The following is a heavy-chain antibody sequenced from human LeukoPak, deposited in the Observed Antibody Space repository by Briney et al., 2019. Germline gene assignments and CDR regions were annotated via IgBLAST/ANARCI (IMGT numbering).Heavy chain of an antibody. CDR3: ARALVRYYDILTGYYYFDY. CDR1: GGSISSGDYY. J-gene: IGHJ4*02. V-gene: IGHV4-30-4*01. Sequence: SQTLSLTCTVSGGSISSGDYYWSWIRQPPGKGLEWIGYIYYSRSTYYNPSLKSRVTKSVDTSKNQFSLKLSSVTAADTAVYYCARALVRYYDILTGYYYFDYWGQGTLVTVSS. CDR2: IYYSRST. D-gene: IGHD3-9*01.